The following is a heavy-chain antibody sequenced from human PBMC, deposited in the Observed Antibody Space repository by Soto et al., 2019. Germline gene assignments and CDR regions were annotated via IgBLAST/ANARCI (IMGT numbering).Heavy chain of an antibody. J-gene: IGHJ5*02. CDR3: DGDKNIVATIGMNWFDP. CDR1: GFTFSSYS. Sequence: GVSLRLSCAASGFTFSSYSMNWVRQAPGKGLEWVSSISSSSSYIYYADSVKGRFTISRDNAKNSLYLQMNSLRAEDTAVYYCDGDKNIVATIGMNWFDPWGQGTLVTVS. CDR2: ISSSSSYI. V-gene: IGHV3-21*01. D-gene: IGHD5-12*01.